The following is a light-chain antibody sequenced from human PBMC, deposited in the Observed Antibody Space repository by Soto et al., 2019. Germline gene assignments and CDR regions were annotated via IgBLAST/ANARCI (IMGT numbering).Light chain of an antibody. CDR2: AAS. CDR1: QGISSY. J-gene: IGKJ4*01. V-gene: IGKV1-9*01. Sequence: IQLTQSPSSLSASVGDRVTITFRASQGISSYLAWYQQKPGKAPKLLIYAASTLQSGVPSRFSGSGSGTDFTLTISSLQPEDFATYDCQQLNSYPRALTFGGGTKVEIK. CDR3: QQLNSYPRALT.